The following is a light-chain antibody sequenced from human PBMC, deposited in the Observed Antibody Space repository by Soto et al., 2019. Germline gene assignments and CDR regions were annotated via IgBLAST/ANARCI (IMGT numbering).Light chain of an antibody. CDR3: QQSYSLPYT. Sequence: DIPLTQSPSSLSASVGDRVTITCRASQSISSYLNWYQQKPGKAPELLIYAASTLQSGVPSRFSGGGSGTDFTLTISSLQPEDFASFYCQQSYSLPYTFGQGTKLEI. V-gene: IGKV1-39*01. J-gene: IGKJ2*01. CDR1: QSISSY. CDR2: AAS.